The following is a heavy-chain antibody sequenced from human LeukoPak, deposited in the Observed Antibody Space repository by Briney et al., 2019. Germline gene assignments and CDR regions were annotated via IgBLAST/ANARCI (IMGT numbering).Heavy chain of an antibody. D-gene: IGHD6-13*01. Sequence: PSETLSLTCAVSGGSISSSNWWSWVRQPPGKGLEWIGEIYHSGSTNYNPSLKSRVTISVDKSKNQFSLKLSSVTAADTAVYYCARAYLKGQQLVPSYFDYWGQGTLVTVSS. V-gene: IGHV4-4*02. CDR1: GGSISSSNW. J-gene: IGHJ4*02. CDR3: ARAYLKGQQLVPSYFDY. CDR2: IYHSGST.